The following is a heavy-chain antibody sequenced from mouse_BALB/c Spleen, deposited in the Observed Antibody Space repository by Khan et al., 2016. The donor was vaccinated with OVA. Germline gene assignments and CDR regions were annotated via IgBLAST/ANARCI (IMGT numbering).Heavy chain of an antibody. CDR2: IDPANGNT. V-gene: IGHV14-3*02. Sequence: VQLQQAGAELVKPGASVKLSCTASGFNIKDTYMHWVKQRPEQGLEWIGRIDPANGNTKYDPKFQGKATITTETSSNTAYLQLSSLTSEDTAVYYCARRVFAYWGQGTLVTVSA. CDR1: GFNIKDTY. CDR3: ARRVFAY. J-gene: IGHJ3*01.